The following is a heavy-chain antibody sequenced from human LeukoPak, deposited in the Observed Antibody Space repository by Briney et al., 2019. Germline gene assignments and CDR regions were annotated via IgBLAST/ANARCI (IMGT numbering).Heavy chain of an antibody. D-gene: IGHD5-18*01. V-gene: IGHV1-8*01. CDR3: ARGVDTAMVTYGY. CDR2: MNPNSGNT. J-gene: IGHJ4*02. CDR1: GYTFTSYD. Sequence: ASVKVSCKASGYTFTSYDINWVRQATGQGLEWMGWMNPNSGNTGYAQKFQGRVTMTRNTSISTAYMELSSPRSEDTAVYYCARGVDTAMVTYGYWGQGTLVTVSS.